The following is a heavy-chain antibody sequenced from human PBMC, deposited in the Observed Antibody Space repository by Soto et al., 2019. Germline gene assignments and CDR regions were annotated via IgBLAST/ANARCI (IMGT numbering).Heavy chain of an antibody. Sequence: SPTLSLPCAISGDSVSSNSAAWNWIRQSPSRGLEWLGRTYYRSKWYNDYAVSVNSRITINPDASKNQFSLQLNSVTPEDTAVYYCARDPWLELPTSRTVPQPPGNYDMDVWGQGTTVTVSS. V-gene: IGHV6-1*01. CDR1: GDSVSSNSAA. J-gene: IGHJ6*02. CDR3: ARDPWLELPTSRTVPQPPGNYDMDV. D-gene: IGHD1-7*01. CDR2: TYYRSKWYN.